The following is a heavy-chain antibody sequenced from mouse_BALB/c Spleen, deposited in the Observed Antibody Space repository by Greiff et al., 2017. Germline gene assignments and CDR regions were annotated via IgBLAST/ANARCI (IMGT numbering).Heavy chain of an antibody. J-gene: IGHJ4*01. Sequence: DVKLVESGGGLVQPGGSLRLSCATSGFTFTDYYMSWVRQPPGKALEWLGFIRNKANGYTTEYSASVKGRFTISRDNSQSILYLQMNTLRAEDSATYYCARGGVYAMGDWGQGTSVAVSS. CDR3: ARGGVYAMGD. V-gene: IGHV7-3*02. CDR1: GFTFTDYY. CDR2: IRNKANGYTT.